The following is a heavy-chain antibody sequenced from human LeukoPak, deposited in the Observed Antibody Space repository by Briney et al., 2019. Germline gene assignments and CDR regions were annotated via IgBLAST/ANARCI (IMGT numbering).Heavy chain of an antibody. Sequence: ASVNVSCKASGYTFTGYYIHWVRQAPGQGLEWMGAINPNSDGTNYAQNFQGRVTMTRDTSISTAYLELSRLRSDDTAVYYCARDSDSEEDGSGSDFDHWGQGTLVTVSS. J-gene: IGHJ4*02. V-gene: IGHV1-2*02. CDR2: INPNSDGT. D-gene: IGHD3-10*01. CDR1: GYTFTGYY. CDR3: ARDSDSEEDGSGSDFDH.